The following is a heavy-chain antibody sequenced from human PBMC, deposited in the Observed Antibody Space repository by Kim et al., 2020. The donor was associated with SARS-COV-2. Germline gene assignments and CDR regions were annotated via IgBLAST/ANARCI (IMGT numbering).Heavy chain of an antibody. D-gene: IGHD3-10*01. CDR3: ARVGSGSSPLDY. J-gene: IGHJ4*02. V-gene: IGHV1-46*01. Sequence: TYAQKVQGRVTMTRDTSTSTVYLGLGSLTSEDTAVFYCARVGSGSSPLDYWGQGTLVTVSS.